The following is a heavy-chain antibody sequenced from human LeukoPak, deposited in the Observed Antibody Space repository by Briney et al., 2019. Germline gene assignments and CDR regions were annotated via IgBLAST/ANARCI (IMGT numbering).Heavy chain of an antibody. CDR1: GFTFDDYA. D-gene: IGHD4-23*01. CDR2: ISWNSGSI. J-gene: IGHJ3*02. V-gene: IGHV3-9*01. Sequence: PGRSLRLSCAASGFTFDDYAMHWVRQAPGKGLEWVSGISWNSGSIGYADSVKGRFTISRDNAKNSLYLQMNSLRAGDTALYYCAKGSTVGNVFDIWGQGTMVTVSS. CDR3: AKGSTVGNVFDI.